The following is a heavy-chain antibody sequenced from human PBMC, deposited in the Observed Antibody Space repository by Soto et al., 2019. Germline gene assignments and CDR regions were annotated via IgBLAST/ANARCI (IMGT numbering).Heavy chain of an antibody. D-gene: IGHD3-3*01. CDR1: GGTFSSYT. CDR3: ARDGASYDFWIWFDP. V-gene: IGHV1-69*08. Sequence: QVQLVQSGAEVKKPGSSVKVSCKASGGTFSSYTISWVRQAPGQGLEWMGRIIPILGIANYAQKFQGRVTITADKSTSTAYMELSRLRSEDTAVYYCARDGASYDFWIWFDPWGQGTLVTVSS. CDR2: IIPILGIA. J-gene: IGHJ5*02.